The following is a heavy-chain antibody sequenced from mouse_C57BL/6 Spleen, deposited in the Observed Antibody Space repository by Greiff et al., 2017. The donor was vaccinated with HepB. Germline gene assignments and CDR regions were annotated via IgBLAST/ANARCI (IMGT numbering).Heavy chain of an antibody. CDR1: GYSFTDYN. Sequence: EVKLMESGPELVKPGASVKISCKASGYSFTDYNMNWVKQSNGKSLEWIGVINPNYGTTSYNQKFKGKATLTVDQSSSTAYMQLNSLTSEDSAVYYCSGSQYYGSSWNFDVWGTGTTVTVSS. CDR3: SGSQYYGSSWNFDV. D-gene: IGHD1-1*01. CDR2: INPNYGTT. V-gene: IGHV1-39*01. J-gene: IGHJ1*03.